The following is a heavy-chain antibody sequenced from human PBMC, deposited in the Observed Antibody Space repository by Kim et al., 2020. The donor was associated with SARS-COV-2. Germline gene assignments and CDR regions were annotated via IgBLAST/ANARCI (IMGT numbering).Heavy chain of an antibody. J-gene: IGHJ4*02. Sequence: GGSLRLSCVAAGFTFTNAWMSWVRQAPGKGLEWVGRIKSKSYGGTTDYAAPVKGRFTISRDDSKNTLYLQMNSLETEDTAVYYCTTDPYVEGPPGYWGQGTLVTVFS. V-gene: IGHV3-15*01. D-gene: IGHD6-13*01. CDR1: GFTFTNAW. CDR2: IKSKSYGGTT. CDR3: TTDPYVEGPPGY.